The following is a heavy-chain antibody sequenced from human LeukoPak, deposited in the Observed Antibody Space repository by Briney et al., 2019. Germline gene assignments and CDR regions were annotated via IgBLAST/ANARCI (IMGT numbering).Heavy chain of an antibody. CDR2: IYYSGST. J-gene: IGHJ4*02. D-gene: IGHD4-23*01. Sequence: PGGSLRLSCAASEFSFSDYWMTWVRQPPGKGLEWIGSIYYSGSTYYNPSLKSRVTISVDTSKNQFSLKLSSVTAADTAVYYCAKVGGNSDYWGQGTLVTVSS. V-gene: IGHV4-39*07. CDR1: EFSFSDYW. CDR3: AKVGGNSDY.